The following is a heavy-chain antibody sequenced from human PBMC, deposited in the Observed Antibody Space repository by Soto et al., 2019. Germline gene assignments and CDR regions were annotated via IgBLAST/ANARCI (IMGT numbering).Heavy chain of an antibody. CDR3: ARRQSIYFDY. V-gene: IGHV4-31*03. J-gene: IGHJ4*03. Sequence: SETLSLTCTVSGGSISSGGYYWSWIRQHPGKGLEWIGYIYYSGSTYYNPSLKSRVTISVDTSKNQFSLKLSSVTAADTAVYYCARRQSIYFDYWGKGTTVTVSS. D-gene: IGHD2-21*01. CDR2: IYYSGST. CDR1: GGSISSGGYY.